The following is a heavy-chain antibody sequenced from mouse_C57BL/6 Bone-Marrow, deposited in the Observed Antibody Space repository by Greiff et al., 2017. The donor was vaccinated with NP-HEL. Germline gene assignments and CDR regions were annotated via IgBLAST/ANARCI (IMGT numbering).Heavy chain of an antibody. D-gene: IGHD1-1*01. Sequence: EVQLQQSGAELVRPGASVKLSCTASGFNIKDYYMHWVKQRPEQGLEWIGRIDPEDGDTEYAPKFQGKATMTADTSSNTAYLQLSSLTSEDTAVYYCTTDYYGSSSLDYWGQGTTLTVSS. J-gene: IGHJ2*01. V-gene: IGHV14-1*01. CDR1: GFNIKDYY. CDR3: TTDYYGSSSLDY. CDR2: IDPEDGDT.